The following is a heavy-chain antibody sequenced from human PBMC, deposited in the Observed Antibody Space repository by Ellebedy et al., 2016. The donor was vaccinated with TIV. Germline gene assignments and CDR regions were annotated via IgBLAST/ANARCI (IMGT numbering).Heavy chain of an antibody. CDR2: ISGSGGST. Sequence: GESLKISCAASGFTFSSYAMSWVRQAPGKGLEWVSAISGSGGSTYYADSVKGRFTIASDNSKNTLYLQMNSLRAEDTAVYYCAKALAKDYWGQGTLVTVSS. D-gene: IGHD3-16*02. V-gene: IGHV3-23*01. J-gene: IGHJ4*02. CDR3: AKALAKDY. CDR1: GFTFSSYA.